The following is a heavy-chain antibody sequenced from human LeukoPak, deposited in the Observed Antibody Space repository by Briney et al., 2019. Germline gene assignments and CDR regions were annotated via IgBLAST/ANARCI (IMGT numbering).Heavy chain of an antibody. CDR1: GYTFTNYA. CDR2: INAGNGNT. D-gene: IGHD3-9*01. Sequence: ASVKVSCKASGYTFTNYAMHWVRQAPGQRLEWMGWINAGNGNTKYSQKFQGRVTITRDTSASTAYMELSSLRSEDTAVYYCVSSRNDISTGYYTAERWFDPWGQGTLVTVSS. CDR3: VSSRNDISTGYYTAERWFDP. V-gene: IGHV1-3*01. J-gene: IGHJ5*02.